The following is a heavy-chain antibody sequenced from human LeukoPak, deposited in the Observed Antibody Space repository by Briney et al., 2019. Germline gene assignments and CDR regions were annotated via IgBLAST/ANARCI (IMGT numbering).Heavy chain of an antibody. D-gene: IGHD3-9*01. J-gene: IGHJ5*02. Sequence: SETLSLTCAVSGYSISSGYYWGWIRQPPGKGLEWIGSIYHSGSTYYNPSLKSRVTISVDTSKNQFSLKLSSVTAADTAVYYCAREQYFDWLYNWFDPWGQGTLVTVSS. CDR1: GYSISSGYY. V-gene: IGHV4-38-2*02. CDR3: AREQYFDWLYNWFDP. CDR2: IYHSGST.